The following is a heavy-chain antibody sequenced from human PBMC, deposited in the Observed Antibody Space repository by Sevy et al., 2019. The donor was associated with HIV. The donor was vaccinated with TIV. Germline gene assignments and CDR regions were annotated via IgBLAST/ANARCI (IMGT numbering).Heavy chain of an antibody. CDR3: AKGTMVAAMDIYVPFDA. CDR1: GFTFDDYG. J-gene: IGHJ3*01. CDR2: LTWTSSSI. D-gene: IGHD5-18*01. Sequence: GGSLRLSCAASGFTFDDYGMHWVRQAPGKGLEWVSGLTWTSSSITYADSVKGRFTVWRDNAKNSLYLQMTNLRADDTAFYFCAKGTMVAAMDIYVPFDAWGQGKMVTVS. V-gene: IGHV3-9*01.